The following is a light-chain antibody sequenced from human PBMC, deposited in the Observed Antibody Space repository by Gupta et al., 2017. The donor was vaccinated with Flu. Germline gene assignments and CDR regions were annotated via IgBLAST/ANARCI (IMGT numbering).Light chain of an antibody. CDR2: KDN. CDR1: SDNVGKLG. J-gene: IGLJ3*02. CDR3: TAWERSRSVWV. V-gene: IGLV10-54*04. Sequence: SDNVGKLGGAWEQQHQGHPPKLLCYKDNNRPSGISERFSASRSGNTASLTITGLQAEDEADYYCTAWERSRSVWVFGGGTKLTVL.